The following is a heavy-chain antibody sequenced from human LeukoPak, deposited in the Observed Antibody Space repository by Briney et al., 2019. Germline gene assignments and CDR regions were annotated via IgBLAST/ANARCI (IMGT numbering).Heavy chain of an antibody. J-gene: IGHJ4*02. CDR1: GFTFSDYY. V-gene: IGHV3-11*01. D-gene: IGHD3-10*01. CDR2: ISSSGSTI. Sequence: SGGSLRLSCAASGFTFSDYYMSWIRQAPGKGLEWVSYISSSGSTIYYADSVKGRFTISRDNSKNTLYLQMNSLRAEDTALYYCAKDIFTMVRGVVDYWGQGTLVTVSS. CDR3: AKDIFTMVRGVVDY.